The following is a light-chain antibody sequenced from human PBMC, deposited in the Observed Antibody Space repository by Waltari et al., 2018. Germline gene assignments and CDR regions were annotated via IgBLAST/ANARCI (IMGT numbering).Light chain of an antibody. CDR3: SSSTSRTALL. CDR1: RSDIGSYNS. CDR2: DVS. Sequence: QSALTQPASLSGSPGQSITISCTGTRSDIGSYNSVSWYQQHPGEAPKLMIYDVSVRPSGVSNRFSGSKSGNTASLTISGLQAEDEADYYCSSSTSRTALLFGGGTKLTVL. J-gene: IGLJ2*01. V-gene: IGLV2-14*03.